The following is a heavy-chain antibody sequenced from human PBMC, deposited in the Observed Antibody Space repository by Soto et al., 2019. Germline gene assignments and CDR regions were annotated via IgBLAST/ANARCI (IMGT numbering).Heavy chain of an antibody. Sequence: KGLEWMGIIYPDDSNTRYSPSFQGQVTISADKSISTAFLQWSSLKAADSAMYYCARHLHSDSVHITPVFPAYWGQGTPVTVSS. CDR2: IYPDDSNT. CDR3: ARHLHSDSVHITPVFPAY. V-gene: IGHV5-51*01. J-gene: IGHJ4*02. D-gene: IGHD4-4*01.